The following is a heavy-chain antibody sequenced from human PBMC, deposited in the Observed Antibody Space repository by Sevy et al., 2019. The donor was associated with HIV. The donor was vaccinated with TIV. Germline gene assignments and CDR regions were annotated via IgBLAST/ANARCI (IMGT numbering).Heavy chain of an antibody. CDR3: AADLEYYYDSRGYPDAFDI. V-gene: IGHV1-58*01. CDR1: GFTFTSSA. CDR2: IVVGSGNT. Sequence: ASVKVSCKASGFTFTSSAVQWVRQARGQRLEWTGWIVVGSGNTNNAQKFQERVTITRDMSTSTAYMDLSSLRSEDTAVYYCAADLEYYYDSRGYPDAFDIWGQGTMVTVSS. J-gene: IGHJ3*02. D-gene: IGHD3-22*01.